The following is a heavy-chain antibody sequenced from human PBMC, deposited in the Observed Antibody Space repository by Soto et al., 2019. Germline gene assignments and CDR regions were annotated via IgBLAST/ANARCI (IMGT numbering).Heavy chain of an antibody. D-gene: IGHD2-8*02. CDR1: GGSISSYY. CDR3: ARVVRNSPNRLPGGPYYYYGMDV. J-gene: IGHJ6*02. Sequence: PSETLSLTCTVSGGSISSYYWSWIRQPPGKGLEWIGYIYYSGSTNYNPSLKSRVTISVDTSKNQFSLKLSSVTAADTAVYYCARVVRNSPNRLPGGPYYYYGMDVWGQGTTVTVSS. V-gene: IGHV4-59*01. CDR2: IYYSGST.